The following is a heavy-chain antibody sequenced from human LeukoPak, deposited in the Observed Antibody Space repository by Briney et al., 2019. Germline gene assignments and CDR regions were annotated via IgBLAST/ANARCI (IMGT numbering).Heavy chain of an antibody. D-gene: IGHD3-16*02. CDR2: ISWNSDSI. CDR1: GFTFDDYA. V-gene: IGHV3-9*01. CDR3: AKDQTLADLSSGAFDI. Sequence: PGGSLRLSCAASGFTFDDYAMHWVRRAPGKGLEGVSGISWNSDSIGYADSVKGRFTISRDNAKNSLSLQLNSLRAEDTALYYCAKDQTLADLSSGAFDISGEGTMATASS. J-gene: IGHJ3*02.